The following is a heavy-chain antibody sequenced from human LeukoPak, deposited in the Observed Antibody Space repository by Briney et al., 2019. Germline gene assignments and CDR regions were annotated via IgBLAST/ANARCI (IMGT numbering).Heavy chain of an antibody. V-gene: IGHV3-48*02. D-gene: IGHD3-10*01. CDR1: GFTFGSYS. Sequence: GGSLRLSCAASGFTFGSYSMNWVRQAPGKGLEWISYISGSGSVSYYEDSVKGRFTISRDNAKNSLYLQMNSLRDEDAALYYCARDGGFGFLAAFDIWGQGTMVTVSS. CDR3: ARDGGFGFLAAFDI. CDR2: ISGSGSVS. J-gene: IGHJ3*02.